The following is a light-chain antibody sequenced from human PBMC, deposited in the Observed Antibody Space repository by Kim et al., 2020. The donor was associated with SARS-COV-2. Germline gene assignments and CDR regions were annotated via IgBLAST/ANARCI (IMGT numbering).Light chain of an antibody. CDR1: QSVSSNY. CDR2: GAS. Sequence: SPGERATLSCRASQSVSSNYLAWFRQNPGQAPRLLIYGASSRATGIPDMFTGSGSGTDFTLTISRLEPEDFAVYYCQQYGNSPQTFGQGTKVDIK. J-gene: IGKJ1*01. CDR3: QQYGNSPQT. V-gene: IGKV3-20*01.